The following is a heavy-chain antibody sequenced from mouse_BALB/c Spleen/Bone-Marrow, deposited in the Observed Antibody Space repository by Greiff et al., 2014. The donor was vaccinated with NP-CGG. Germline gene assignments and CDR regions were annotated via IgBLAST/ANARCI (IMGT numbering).Heavy chain of an antibody. CDR1: GFDFSRYW. J-gene: IGHJ3*01. CDR3: ATKGYYGWIAY. D-gene: IGHD1-1*01. Sequence: VQLKESGGGLVQPGGSLKLSCAASGFDFSRYWMTWVRQAPGKGLEWIGEINPDSSTINYTPSLKDKFIISRDNAKNTLYLQMSKVRSGDTALYYCATKGYYGWIAYWGQGTLVAVSA. CDR2: INPDSSTI. V-gene: IGHV4-1*02.